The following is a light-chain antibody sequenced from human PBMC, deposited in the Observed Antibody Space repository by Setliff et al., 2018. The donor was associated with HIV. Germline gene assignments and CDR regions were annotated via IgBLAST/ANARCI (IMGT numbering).Light chain of an antibody. CDR2: EVT. CDR3: CSYASYSTYV. Sequence: QSVLAQPASVSGSPGQSITISCTGTSSDVGNYNLVSWYQRHPGKAPKIMIYEVTKRPSGVSDRFSGSKSGNTASLTISWLQADDEADYYCCSYASYSTYVFGSGTKVTVL. CDR1: SSDVGNYNL. J-gene: IGLJ1*01. V-gene: IGLV2-23*02.